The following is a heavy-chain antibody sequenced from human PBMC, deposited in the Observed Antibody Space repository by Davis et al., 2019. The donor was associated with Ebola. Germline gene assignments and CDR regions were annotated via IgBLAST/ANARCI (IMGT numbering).Heavy chain of an antibody. Sequence: VKISCAASGFTFSSYWMSWVRQAPGKGLERVANIKQDGSEKYYVDSVKGRFTISRDNAKNSLYLQMNSLRAEDTAVYYCARDIVVVVARQFYYYYGMDVWGQGTTVTVSS. CDR3: ARDIVVVVARQFYYYYGMDV. J-gene: IGHJ6*02. CDR2: IKQDGSEK. D-gene: IGHD2-15*01. CDR1: GFTFSSYW. V-gene: IGHV3-7*03.